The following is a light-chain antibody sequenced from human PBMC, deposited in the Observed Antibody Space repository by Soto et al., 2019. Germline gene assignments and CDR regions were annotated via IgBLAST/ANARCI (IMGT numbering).Light chain of an antibody. CDR2: KAS. CDR3: QQYSTFPLT. CDR1: QTISNW. Sequence: DIQMTQSPSTLSASVGDRVTITCRASQTISNWLAWYQQIPGKAPKLLISKASTLEGGVPSRFSGSDSGAEFSLTISSLQPDDFATYYCQQYSTFPLTFGGGTKVEIK. J-gene: IGKJ4*01. V-gene: IGKV1-5*03.